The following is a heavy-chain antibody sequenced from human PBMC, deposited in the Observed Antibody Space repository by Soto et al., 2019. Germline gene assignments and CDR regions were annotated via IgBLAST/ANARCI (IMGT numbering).Heavy chain of an antibody. D-gene: IGHD2-15*01. CDR2: ISSSSSTI. V-gene: IGHV3-48*02. J-gene: IGHJ6*02. CDR3: ARASGYCSGGSCYGHYYGMDV. CDR1: GFTFSSYS. Sequence: EVQLVESGGGLVQPGGSLRLSCAASGFTFSSYSMNWVRQAPGKGLEWVSYISSSSSTIYYADSVKDRFTISRDNAKNSLYLQMNSLRDEDTAVYYCARASGYCSGGSCYGHYYGMDVWGQGTTVTVSS.